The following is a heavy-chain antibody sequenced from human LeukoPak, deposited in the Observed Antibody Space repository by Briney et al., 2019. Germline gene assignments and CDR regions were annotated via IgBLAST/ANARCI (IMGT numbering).Heavy chain of an antibody. CDR1: GYSVSSGYY. CDR2: IYHSGST. CDR3: ARSNAVTMIVVNPFDY. Sequence: PSETLSLTCAVSGYSVSSGYYWGWIRQPPGKGLEWIGSIYHSGSTYHNPSLKSRVTISVDTSKNQFSLKLSSVTAADTAVYYCARSNAVTMIVVNPFDYWGQGTLVTVSS. V-gene: IGHV4-38-2*01. D-gene: IGHD3-22*01. J-gene: IGHJ4*02.